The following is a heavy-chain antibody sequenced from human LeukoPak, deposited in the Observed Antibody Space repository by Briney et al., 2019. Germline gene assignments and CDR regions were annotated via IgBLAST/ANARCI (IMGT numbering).Heavy chain of an antibody. D-gene: IGHD2-2*02. V-gene: IGHV3-30*02. CDR1: GFTFSSYA. CDR3: AKDPTRGVVVPAAIRYFDY. J-gene: IGHJ4*02. Sequence: PGGSLRLSCAASGFTFSSYAMHWVRQAPGKGLEWVAFIRYDGSNKYYADSVKGRFTISRDNSKNTLYLQMNSLRAEDTAVYYCAKDPTRGVVVPAAIRYFDYWGQGTLVTVSS. CDR2: IRYDGSNK.